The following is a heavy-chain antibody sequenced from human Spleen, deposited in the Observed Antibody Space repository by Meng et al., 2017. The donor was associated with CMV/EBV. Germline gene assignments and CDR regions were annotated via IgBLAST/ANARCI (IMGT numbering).Heavy chain of an antibody. V-gene: IGHV1-69*05. J-gene: IGHJ4*02. CDR3: AREVEGEGLLTDY. Sequence: SVKVSCKASGGTFSSYTISWVRQAPGQGLEWMGGIISMFGTPNYAQKFQDRVTMTTDESTSTAYMELSSLRSEDTAVYFCAREVEGEGLLTDYWGQGTLVTVSS. CDR1: GGTFSSYT. CDR2: IISMFGTP. D-gene: IGHD1-26*01.